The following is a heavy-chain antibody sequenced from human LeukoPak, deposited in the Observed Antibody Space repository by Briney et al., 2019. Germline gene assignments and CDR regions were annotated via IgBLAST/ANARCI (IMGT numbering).Heavy chain of an antibody. CDR3: ARSPPVGAPPAYGMDV. V-gene: IGHV4-59*12. J-gene: IGHJ6*02. D-gene: IGHD1-26*01. CDR2: ISYSGST. Sequence: SETLSLTCTVSGGSISGYYWSWIRQPPGKGLEWVGYISYSGSTNYKPSLKSRVTISVDTSKNQFSLKLSSVTAADTAVYYCARSPPVGAPPAYGMDVWGQGTTVTVSS. CDR1: GGSISGYY.